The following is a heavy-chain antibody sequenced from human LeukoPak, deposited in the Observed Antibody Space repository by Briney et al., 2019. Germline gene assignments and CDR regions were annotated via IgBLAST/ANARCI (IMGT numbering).Heavy chain of an antibody. J-gene: IGHJ4*02. D-gene: IGHD2-15*01. V-gene: IGHV4-39*01. Sequence: SETLSLTCTVSGGSISSRTYYWGWIRQPPGKGLEWIGNIYYSSWSTYYNPSLKSRVTISVDTSKNQFSLKMSSVTAADTAVYSCASQVYCSAGSCYSNFWGQGTLVTVSS. CDR1: GGSISSRTYY. CDR2: IYYSSWST. CDR3: ASQVYCSAGSCYSNF.